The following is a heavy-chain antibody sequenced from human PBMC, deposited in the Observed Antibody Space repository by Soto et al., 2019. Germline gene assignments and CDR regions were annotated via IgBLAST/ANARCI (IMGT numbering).Heavy chain of an antibody. Sequence: SVKVSCKASGGTFSSYAISWVRQAPGQGLEWMGGIIPIFGTANYAQKFQGRVTITADKATSTAYMELSSLRSEDTAVYYCARVVGATGWLDYWGQGTLVTSP. V-gene: IGHV1-69*06. CDR3: ARVVGATGWLDY. CDR2: IIPIFGTA. D-gene: IGHD1-26*01. J-gene: IGHJ4*02. CDR1: GGTFSSYA.